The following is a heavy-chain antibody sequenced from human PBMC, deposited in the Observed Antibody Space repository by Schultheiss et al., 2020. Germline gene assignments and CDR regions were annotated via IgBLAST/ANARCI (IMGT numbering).Heavy chain of an antibody. J-gene: IGHJ4*02. Sequence: SETLSLTCAVYGGSFSGYYWSWIRQPPGKGLEWIGEINHSGSTNYNPSLKSRVTISVDTSKNQFSLKLSSVTAADTAVYYCGAGYYDSSGYLDYWGQGTRVTGYS. D-gene: IGHD3-22*01. V-gene: IGHV4-34*01. CDR3: GAGYYDSSGYLDY. CDR1: GGSFSGYY. CDR2: INHSGST.